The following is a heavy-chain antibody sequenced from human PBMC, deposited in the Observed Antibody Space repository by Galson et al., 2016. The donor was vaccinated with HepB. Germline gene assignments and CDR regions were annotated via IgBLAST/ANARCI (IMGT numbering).Heavy chain of an antibody. V-gene: IGHV1-3*01. CDR1: GYRFTTYS. D-gene: IGHD3-10*01. Sequence: SVKVSCKASGYRFTTYSIHWVRQAPGQGLEWMGWTNAGNGNTKLSEKFQARVAISTDTSATTAYMELNNLTSEDTAVYYCARKRLGAANWFDSWGQATLVRVSS. CDR2: TNAGNGNT. J-gene: IGHJ5*01. CDR3: ARKRLGAANWFDS.